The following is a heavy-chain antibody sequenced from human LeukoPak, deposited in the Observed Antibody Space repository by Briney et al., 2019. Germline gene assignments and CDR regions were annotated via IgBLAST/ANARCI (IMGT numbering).Heavy chain of an antibody. V-gene: IGHV4-61*02. CDR3: ARVTAVDSPAPNWFDP. D-gene: IGHD6-19*01. CDR1: GGSISSGSYY. CDR2: IYTSGST. Sequence: PSETLSLTCTVSGGSISSGSYYWSWIRQPAGKGLEWIGRIYTSGSTNYNPSLKSRVTISVDTSKNQFSLKLSSVTAADTAVYYCARVTAVDSPAPNWFDPWGKGTLVTVSS. J-gene: IGHJ5*02.